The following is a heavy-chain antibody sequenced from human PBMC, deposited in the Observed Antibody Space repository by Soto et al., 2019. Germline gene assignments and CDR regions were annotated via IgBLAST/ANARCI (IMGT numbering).Heavy chain of an antibody. CDR2: IIPIFGTA. CDR1: GGTFSSYA. J-gene: IGHJ4*02. D-gene: IGHD6-19*01. CDR3: AREEGGWSTLEY. V-gene: IGHV1-69*01. Sequence: QVQLVQSGAEVKKPGSSVKVSCKASGGTFSSYAISWVRQAPGQGLEWMGGIIPIFGTANYAQKFQGRVTITADESTIKAYKELSSLRSEDTAVYYCAREEGGWSTLEYLCQGTMVTVSS.